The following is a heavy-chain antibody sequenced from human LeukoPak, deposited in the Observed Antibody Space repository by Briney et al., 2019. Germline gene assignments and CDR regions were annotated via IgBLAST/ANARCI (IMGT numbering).Heavy chain of an antibody. Sequence: PSETLSLTCTASGGSISSYYWSWIRQPPGKGLEWIGYIYYSGSTNYNPSLKSRVTISVDTSKNQFSLKLSSVTAADTAVYYCARARYVPGFGVGIFDYWGQGTLVTVSS. CDR1: GGSISSYY. CDR3: ARARYVPGFGVGIFDY. V-gene: IGHV4-59*01. CDR2: IYYSGST. D-gene: IGHD3-3*01. J-gene: IGHJ4*02.